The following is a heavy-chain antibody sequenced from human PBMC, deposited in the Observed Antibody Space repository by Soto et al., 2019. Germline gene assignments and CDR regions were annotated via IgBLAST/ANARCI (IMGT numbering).Heavy chain of an antibody. D-gene: IGHD2-8*01. J-gene: IGHJ4*02. CDR2: IDTYGDT. CDR1: GDSLKRGFYH. CDR3: ARGTVYYCPNDKCGFFFDH. V-gene: IGHV4-31*11. Sequence: QVQLQESGSGLLKPSQTLSLACGVSGDSLKRGFYHWSWIRQTPGKGLQLIGYIDTYGDTHSDLSLRNRLNMSIVSAEIRFSLKLTSVTAADTAVYYCARGTVYYCPNDKCGFFFDHWGQGALVTVSS.